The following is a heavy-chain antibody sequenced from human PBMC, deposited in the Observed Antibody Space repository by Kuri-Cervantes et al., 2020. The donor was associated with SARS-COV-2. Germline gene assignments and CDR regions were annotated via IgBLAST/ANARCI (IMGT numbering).Heavy chain of an antibody. CDR2: ISGDSGIT. V-gene: IGHV3-23*01. Sequence: GESLKISCAASGFTFSGYSMNWIRQAPGKGLEWVSTISGDSGITYSADSVKGRFTISRDSSKKTVHLQMNRLRPEDTAVYFCARRYHDSSGYWEYFDYWGQGTLVTVSS. CDR3: ARRYHDSSGYWEYFDY. CDR1: GFTFSGYS. D-gene: IGHD3-22*01. J-gene: IGHJ4*02.